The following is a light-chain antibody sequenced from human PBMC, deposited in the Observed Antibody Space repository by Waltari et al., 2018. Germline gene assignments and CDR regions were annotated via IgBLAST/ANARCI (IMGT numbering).Light chain of an antibody. CDR3: CSYAGRNVV. Sequence: QSALTQPRSVSGSPGPSVTISCTGTSSDVGGYNYVSWYQPHPGKAPKLMIYDVSNRPSGVPDRFSGSKSGNTASLTISGLQAEDEADYYCCSYAGRNVVFGGGTKLTVL. V-gene: IGLV2-11*01. J-gene: IGLJ2*01. CDR1: SSDVGGYNY. CDR2: DVS.